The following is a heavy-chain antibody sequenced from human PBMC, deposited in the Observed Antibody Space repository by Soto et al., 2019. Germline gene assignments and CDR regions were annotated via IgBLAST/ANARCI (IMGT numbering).Heavy chain of an antibody. CDR3: ARDSIAAAGFRPSYFDY. CDR2: IIPIFGTA. D-gene: IGHD6-13*01. J-gene: IGHJ4*02. CDR1: GGTFSSYA. Sequence: QVQLVQSGAEVKKPGSSVKVSCKASGGTFSSYAISWVRQAPGQGLEWMGGIIPIFGTANYAQKFQGRVTITADESTSTAYMELSSLRSEDTAVYYCARDSIAAAGFRPSYFDYWGQGTLVTVSS. V-gene: IGHV1-69*01.